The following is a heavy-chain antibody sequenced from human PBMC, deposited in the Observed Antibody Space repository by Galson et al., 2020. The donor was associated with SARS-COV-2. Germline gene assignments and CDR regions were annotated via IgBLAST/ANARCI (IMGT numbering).Heavy chain of an antibody. D-gene: IGHD6-6*01. CDR3: ARGRGSSSSVNWYLDD. V-gene: IGHV4-34*01. Sequence: SETLSLTCDVSGGTFSGFYWSWVRQAPGKGPEWIGAIMHTGSINYHPSLKSRVTMSIDTSRKQFSLELKSVTAADTAIYFCARGRGSSSSVNWYLDDWGRGAQVNVS. CDR2: IMHTGSI. CDR1: GGTFSGFY. J-gene: IGHJ2*01.